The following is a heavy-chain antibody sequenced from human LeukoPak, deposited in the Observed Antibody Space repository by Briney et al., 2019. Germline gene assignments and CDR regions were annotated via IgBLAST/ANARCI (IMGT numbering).Heavy chain of an antibody. Sequence: SETLSLTCTVSGVSISSYYWSWIRQPPGKGLEWIGYIYYSGSTNYNPSLKSRVTISVDTSKNQFSLKLSSVTAADTAVYYCARQVGATSGDRWKTDAFDIWGQGTMVTVSS. CDR2: IYYSGST. V-gene: IGHV4-59*08. J-gene: IGHJ3*02. CDR3: ARQVGATSGDRWKTDAFDI. D-gene: IGHD1-26*01. CDR1: GVSISSYY.